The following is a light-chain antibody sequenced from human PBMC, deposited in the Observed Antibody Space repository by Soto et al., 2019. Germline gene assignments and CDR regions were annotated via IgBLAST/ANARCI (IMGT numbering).Light chain of an antibody. CDR1: QSLNND. Sequence: DIQMTQSPSTLSASVGDRVSITCWASQSLNNDLAWYQQKPGKAPNLLIYDASTLERGVPSRFSGTGSGTEFTLAINSLQPDDFATYYCQQYNRSSITFGQGTRLEIK. CDR3: QQYNRSSIT. V-gene: IGKV1-5*01. J-gene: IGKJ5*01. CDR2: DAS.